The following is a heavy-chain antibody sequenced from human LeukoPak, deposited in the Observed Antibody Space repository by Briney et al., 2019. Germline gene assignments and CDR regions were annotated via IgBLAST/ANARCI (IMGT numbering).Heavy chain of an antibody. CDR2: ISWNSGNI. CDR1: GFNFDDYA. CDR3: ARGGGLDV. Sequence: SGGSLRLSCAASGFNFDDYAMYWVRQAPGKGLEWVSGISWNSGNIGYANSVKGRFTISRDNAKNSLYLQMNSLRAEDTALYYCARGGGLDVWGQGATVTVSS. D-gene: IGHD3-16*01. J-gene: IGHJ6*02. V-gene: IGHV3-9*01.